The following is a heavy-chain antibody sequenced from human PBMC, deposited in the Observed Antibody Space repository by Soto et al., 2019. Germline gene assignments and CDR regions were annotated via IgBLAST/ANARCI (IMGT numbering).Heavy chain of an antibody. CDR3: ARGYSYDLYYYYYAMDV. D-gene: IGHD5-18*01. CDR2: ISSSGSTI. CDR1: GFTFSDYT. V-gene: IGHV3-11*01. Sequence: GGSLRLSCAASGFTFSDYTMSWIRQAPGKGLEWVSYISSSGSTIYYADSVKGRFTISRDNAKNSLYLQMNSLRAEDTAVYYCARGYSYDLYYYYYAMDVWGQGTTVTVSS. J-gene: IGHJ6*02.